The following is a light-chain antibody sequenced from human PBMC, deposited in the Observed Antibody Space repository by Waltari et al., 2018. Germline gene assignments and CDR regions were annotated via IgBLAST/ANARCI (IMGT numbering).Light chain of an antibody. CDR1: SSNIGAGYD. CDR3: QSYDSSLSGGL. V-gene: IGLV1-40*01. CDR2: GNN. Sequence: QSVLTQPPSVSGAPGQRITISCTGTSSNIGAGYDVPWYLQLPGTAPKLLILGNNNRPSGVPDRFSASKSDTSASLAITGLQAEDEADYYCQSYDSSLSGGLFGGGTKLTVL. J-gene: IGLJ2*01.